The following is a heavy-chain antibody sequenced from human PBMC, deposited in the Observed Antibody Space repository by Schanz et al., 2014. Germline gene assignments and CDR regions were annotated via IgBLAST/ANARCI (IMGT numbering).Heavy chain of an antibody. V-gene: IGHV4-59*08. Sequence: QVQLQESGPGLVKPSETLSLTCTVSSASIRTYYWSWIRQPPGKGLEWIGYIYYSGSTNYNPSLKSRVTISVDLPKTQFALNQTSVTAADTGVYYCARQYSGWSRFDPWGQGIRVTVSS. D-gene: IGHD6-19*01. CDR1: SASIRTYY. J-gene: IGHJ5*02. CDR3: ARQYSGWSRFDP. CDR2: IYYSGST.